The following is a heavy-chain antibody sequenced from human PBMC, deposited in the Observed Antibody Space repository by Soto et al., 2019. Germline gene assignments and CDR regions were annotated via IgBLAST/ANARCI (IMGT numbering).Heavy chain of an antibody. J-gene: IGHJ4*02. CDR3: AAAGIWGWIRTYNLYLDY. Sequence: QVQLVQSGAEVKKPGASVKVSCKVSGNTLTELSIHWVRQAPGKGIEWMGGFDPEDDETIYAQKFQGRVTMTEDTSTDTAYMELSSLRSEDTAVYYCAAAGIWGWIRTYNLYLDYWGQGTLVTVSS. V-gene: IGHV1-24*01. D-gene: IGHD1-1*01. CDR2: FDPEDDET. CDR1: GNTLTELS.